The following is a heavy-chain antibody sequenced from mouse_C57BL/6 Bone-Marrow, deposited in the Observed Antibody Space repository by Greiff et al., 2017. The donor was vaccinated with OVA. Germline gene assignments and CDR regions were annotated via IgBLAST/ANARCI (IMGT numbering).Heavy chain of an antibody. V-gene: IGHV1-50*01. CDR1: GYTFTSYW. CDR2: IDPSDSYT. CDR3: ARFYDGYRDWYFDV. J-gene: IGHJ1*03. D-gene: IGHD2-3*01. Sequence: QVQLQQPGAELVKPGASVKLSCKASGYTFTSYWMQWVKQRPGQGLEWIGEIDPSDSYTNYNQKFKGKATLTVDTSSSTAYMQLSSLTSEDSAVYYCARFYDGYRDWYFDVGGRGTTVTVSA.